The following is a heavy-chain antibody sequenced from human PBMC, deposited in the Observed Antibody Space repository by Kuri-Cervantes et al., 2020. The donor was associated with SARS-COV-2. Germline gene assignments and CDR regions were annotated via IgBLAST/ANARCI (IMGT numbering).Heavy chain of an antibody. CDR1: GYSISSGYY. CDR3: ARLPLLGGATYYYYMDV. CDR2: IYHSGST. J-gene: IGHJ6*03. V-gene: IGHV4-38-2*01. Sequence: SQTLSLTGAVSGYSISSGYYWGWIRQPPGKGLEWIGSIYHSGSTYYNPSLKSRVTISVDTSKNQFSLKLSSVTAADTAVYYCARLPLLGGATYYYYMDVWGKGTTVTVSS. D-gene: IGHD3-10*01.